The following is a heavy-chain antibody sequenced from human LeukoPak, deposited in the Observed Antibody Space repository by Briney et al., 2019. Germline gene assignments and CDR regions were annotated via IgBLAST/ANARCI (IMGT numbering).Heavy chain of an antibody. CDR2: ISDDGSNI. CDR1: GFTFSSYS. Sequence: GGSLRLSCAASGFTFSSYSMNWVRQAPGKGLEWVAVISDDGSNIYYADSVKGRFTISRDNSKNTLYLQMNSLGGEDTAVYCCARESVFDSWGQGTLVTVSS. J-gene: IGHJ4*02. CDR3: ARESVFDS. V-gene: IGHV3-30-3*01.